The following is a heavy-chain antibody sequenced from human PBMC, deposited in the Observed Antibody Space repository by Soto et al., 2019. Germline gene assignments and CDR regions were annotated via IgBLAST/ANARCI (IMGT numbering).Heavy chain of an antibody. D-gene: IGHD3-10*01. V-gene: IGHV3-66*01. J-gene: IGHJ5*02. CDR1: GITVSSNP. CDR2: IYSDGKT. CDR3: TRAYSGSHSNGFDP. Sequence: EVQLVESGGGLVQPGGSLRLSCAASGITVSSNPMSWVRQAPGKGLEWVSVIYSDGKTFYADSVKDRCTISRDSSENTLYLQMNSLRAEDTAVYYCTRAYSGSHSNGFDPWGQGALVTVSS.